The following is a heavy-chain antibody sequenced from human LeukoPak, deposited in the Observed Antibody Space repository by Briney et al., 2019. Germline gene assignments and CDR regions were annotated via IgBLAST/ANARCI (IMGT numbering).Heavy chain of an antibody. CDR3: ATELGSYYRSHYFDY. V-gene: IGHV3-15*01. J-gene: IGHJ4*02. Sequence: GGSLRLSCAASGFTFSDAWMSWVRQAPGKGLEWVGRIRSKTDGGTTDYAAPVKGRFTISRDDSKNTAYLQMSSLETEDTALYYCATELGSYYRSHYFDYWGQGALVTVSS. CDR2: IRSKTDGGTT. D-gene: IGHD1-26*01. CDR1: GFTFSDAW.